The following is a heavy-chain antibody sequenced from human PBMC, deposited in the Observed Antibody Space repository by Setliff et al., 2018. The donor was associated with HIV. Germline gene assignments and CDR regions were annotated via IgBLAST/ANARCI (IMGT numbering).Heavy chain of an antibody. CDR2: VYTTGGT. CDR3: ARAPTGVTNAFDI. D-gene: IGHD2-8*02. Sequence: PSETLSLTCTVSGGSISSGIYYWIWIRQPAGKGLEWIGHVYTTGGTNYNPSLGSRLTISVDTSRNQSSLRLSSVTAADTAVYYCARAPTGVTNAFDIWGQGTMVTVSS. CDR1: GGSISSGIYY. V-gene: IGHV4-61*09. J-gene: IGHJ3*02.